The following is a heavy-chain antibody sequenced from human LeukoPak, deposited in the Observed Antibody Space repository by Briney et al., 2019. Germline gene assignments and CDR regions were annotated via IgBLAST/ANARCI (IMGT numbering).Heavy chain of an antibody. CDR1: GLSVSAYN. CDR2: NT. D-gene: IGHD2-15*01. V-gene: IGHV3-23*01. Sequence: GGSLRLSCAASGLSVSAYNMHWVRQAPGKGLEWVSGNTFYTDSVKGRFTFSKDSSKNTLYLQMNSLRAEDTAVYFCASRAPCSGATCYGLTYWGQGTLVTVSS. CDR3: ASRAPCSGATCYGLTY. J-gene: IGHJ4*02.